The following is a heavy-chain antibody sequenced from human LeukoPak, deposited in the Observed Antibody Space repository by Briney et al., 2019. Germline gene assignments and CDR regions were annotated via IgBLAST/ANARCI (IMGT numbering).Heavy chain of an antibody. Sequence: GGPLRLSCAPSGFTFSSYFLQWVRPPPARVLVWVSRINSDGSSTSYAAAVKGRFTISRDNAKNTLYLQMSSLRAEDTAVYHCARVPHGSSRSSYSWFDPWGQGTLVTVSS. CDR1: GFTFSSYF. J-gene: IGHJ5*02. V-gene: IGHV3-74*03. CDR2: INSDGSST. D-gene: IGHD2-2*01. CDR3: ARVPHGSSRSSYSWFDP.